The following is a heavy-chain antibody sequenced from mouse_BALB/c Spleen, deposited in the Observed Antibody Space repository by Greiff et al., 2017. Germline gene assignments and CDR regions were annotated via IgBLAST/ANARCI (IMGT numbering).Heavy chain of an antibody. D-gene: IGHD1-3*01. CDR1: GYAFTNYL. V-gene: IGHV1-54*01. CDR3: AKKLGWYFDV. CDR2: INPGSGGT. J-gene: IGHJ1*01. Sequence: QVHVKQSGAELVRPGTSVKVSCKASGYAFTNYLIEWVKQRPGQGLEWIGVINPGSGGTNYNEKFKGKATLTADKSSSTAYMQLSSLTSDDSAVYFCAKKLGWYFDVWGAGTTVTVSS.